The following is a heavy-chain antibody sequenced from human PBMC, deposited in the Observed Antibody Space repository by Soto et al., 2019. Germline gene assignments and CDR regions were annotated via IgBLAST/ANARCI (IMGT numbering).Heavy chain of an antibody. CDR2: IMPVFPTP. D-gene: IGHD3-3*02. J-gene: IGHJ6*02. CDR1: GGTFRTSA. Sequence: QVQLVQSGAEVKKPGSSVRVSCKTSGGTFRTSAISWVRQAPGHGLEWMGGIMPVFPTPDYAQKFQGRVTITADESTSTVYMELSSLRSEDTAVYYCARDKDRQQLGGNYYYILDVWGQGTTVTVSS. V-gene: IGHV1-69*12. CDR3: ARDKDRQQLGGNYYYILDV.